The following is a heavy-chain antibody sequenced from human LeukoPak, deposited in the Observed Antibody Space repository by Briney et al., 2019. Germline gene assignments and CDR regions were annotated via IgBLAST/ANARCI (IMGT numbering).Heavy chain of an antibody. J-gene: IGHJ4*02. V-gene: IGHV3-30*02. CDR2: IRYDGSNK. Sequence: PGGSLRLSCAASGFTFSSYGMHWVRQAPGKGLEWVAFIRYDGSNKYYADFVKGRFTISRDNSKNTLYLQMNSLRAEDTAVYYCAKGGGSYGYLNAKIFDYWGQGTLVTVSS. CDR3: AKGGGSYGYLNAKIFDY. CDR1: GFTFSSYG. D-gene: IGHD5-18*01.